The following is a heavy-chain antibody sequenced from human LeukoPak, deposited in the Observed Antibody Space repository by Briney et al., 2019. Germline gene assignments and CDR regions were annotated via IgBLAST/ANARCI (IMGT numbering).Heavy chain of an antibody. CDR2: IYPGDSDT. V-gene: IGHV5-51*01. D-gene: IGHD2-2*01. CDR1: GYSFTSYW. Sequence: GESLKISCKGSGYSFTSYWIGWVRQVPGKGLEWMGIIYPGDSDTRYSPSFQGQVTISADKSISTAYLQWSSLKASDTAMYYCARLAVPAARYYYYYMDVWGKGTTVTVSS. CDR3: ARLAVPAARYYYYYMDV. J-gene: IGHJ6*03.